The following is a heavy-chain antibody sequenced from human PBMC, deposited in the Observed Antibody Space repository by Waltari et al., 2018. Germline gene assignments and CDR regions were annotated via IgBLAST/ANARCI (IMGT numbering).Heavy chain of an antibody. J-gene: IGHJ5*01. CDR2: ITSNGRSV. Sequence: EVTLEESGRGSAQPGGSLRLPCVVSGFNFHAHAMHWVRQVPGKGLEWVSGITSNGRSVDYAASVKGRFTISRDNAKNSLFLQMNSLRVDDSALYYCAKDKRRFFDWLFDSWGQGTLVTVSS. V-gene: IGHV3-9*01. CDR1: GFNFHAHA. D-gene: IGHD3-3*01. CDR3: AKDKRRFFDWLFDS.